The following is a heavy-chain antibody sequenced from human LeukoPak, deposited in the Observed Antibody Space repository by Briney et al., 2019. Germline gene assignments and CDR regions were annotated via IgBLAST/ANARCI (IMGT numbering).Heavy chain of an antibody. CDR3: ARLYCSGGNCYGAFDI. D-gene: IGHD2-15*01. J-gene: IGHJ3*02. CDR2: IHNSGTT. V-gene: IGHV4-34*01. CDR1: GGPFSGYF. Sequence: SETLSLTCAVSGGPFSGYFWSWIRQSSGKGLEWIGEIHNSGTTNYNPSLKSRLTISVDTSKNQFSLKLSSVTAADTAVYYCARLYCSGGNCYGAFDIWGQGTMVTVSS.